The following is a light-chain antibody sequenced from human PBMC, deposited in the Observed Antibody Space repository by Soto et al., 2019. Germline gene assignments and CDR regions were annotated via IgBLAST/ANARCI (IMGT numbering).Light chain of an antibody. CDR1: SSDVGGYGY. V-gene: IGLV2-14*01. CDR3: NSYTTSSTWV. J-gene: IGLJ3*02. CDR2: EVI. Sequence: QSVLTQPASVSGSPGQSITISCTGTSSDVGGYGYVSWYQHHPGKAPKLLIFEVINRPSGVSSRFSGSKSGNTASLTISGLQADDEADYYCNSYTTSSTWVFGGGTKVTVL.